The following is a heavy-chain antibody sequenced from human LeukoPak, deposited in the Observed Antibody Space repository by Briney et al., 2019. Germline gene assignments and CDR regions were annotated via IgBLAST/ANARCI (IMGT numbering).Heavy chain of an antibody. J-gene: IGHJ4*02. V-gene: IGHV3-23*01. D-gene: IGHD4-17*01. CDR1: GFTFSAYA. Sequence: GGSLRLSCEASGFTFSAYAMSWVRQAPGKGLEWVSAISGSGGSTYYADSVKGRFTISRDNSKNTLYLQMNSLRAEDTAVYYCAKDSFSRGDYLFDYWGQGTLVTVSS. CDR2: ISGSGGST. CDR3: AKDSFSRGDYLFDY.